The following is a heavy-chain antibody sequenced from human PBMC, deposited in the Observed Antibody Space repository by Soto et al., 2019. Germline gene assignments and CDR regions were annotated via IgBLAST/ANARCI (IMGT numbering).Heavy chain of an antibody. J-gene: IGHJ3*02. V-gene: IGHV4-31*03. Sequence: QVQLQESGPGLVKPSQTLSLSCTVSGGSVSSGGYYWSWIRQDPGKGLEWLGYLYSNGNTYYNPSLTCRIIISSVPSRTLFSLRLSSVTAAPTAMYFCARVRLPIQHGFDIWRQGTMATVSS. D-gene: IGHD5-18*01. CDR1: GGSVSSGGYY. CDR2: LYSNGNT. CDR3: ARVRLPIQHGFDI.